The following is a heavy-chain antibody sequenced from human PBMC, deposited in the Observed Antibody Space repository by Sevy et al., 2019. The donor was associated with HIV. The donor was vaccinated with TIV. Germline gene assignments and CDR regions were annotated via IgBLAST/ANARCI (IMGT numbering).Heavy chain of an antibody. D-gene: IGHD3-22*01. V-gene: IGHV3-66*01. CDR3: ARDRYYVASGYYYYYYGMDV. Sequence: GGSLRLSCEASGFTVSGNYMAWVRQAPGKGLEWVSLIDSGGSTYYADSVKGRFTISRDNAKNTLYLQMNPLRAEDTAVYFCARDRYYVASGYYYYYYGMDVWGQGTTVTVSS. CDR2: IDSGGST. J-gene: IGHJ6*02. CDR1: GFTVSGNY.